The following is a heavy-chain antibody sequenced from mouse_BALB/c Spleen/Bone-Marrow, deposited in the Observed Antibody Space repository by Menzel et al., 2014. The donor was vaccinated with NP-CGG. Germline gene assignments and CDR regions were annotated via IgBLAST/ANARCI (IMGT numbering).Heavy chain of an antibody. CDR2: IWAGGST. J-gene: IGHJ3*01. Sequence: QVHVKQSGPGLVAPSQSLSITCTVSGTSLTSYGVHWVRQPPGKGLEWLGAIWAGGSTNYNSALMSRLSISKGNSKSQIFLKMNSLHTDDTAMFYCAREVSTMITTPFAYLGDGTLVTISA. V-gene: IGHV2-9*02. D-gene: IGHD2-4*01. CDR1: GTSLTSYG. CDR3: AREVSTMITTPFAY.